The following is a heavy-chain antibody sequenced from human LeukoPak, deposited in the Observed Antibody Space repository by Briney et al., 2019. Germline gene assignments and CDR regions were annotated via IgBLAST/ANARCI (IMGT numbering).Heavy chain of an antibody. CDR1: GGSFSGYY. CDR2: INHSGST. V-gene: IGHV4-34*01. CDR3: ARVRGKWLQLRPFDY. Sequence: SETLSLTCAVYGGSFSGYYWSWIRQPPGKGLEWIGEINHSGSTNYNPSLKSRVTISVDTSKNQFSLKLSSVTAADTAVYYCARVRGKWLQLRPFDYWGQGTLVTVSS. D-gene: IGHD5-24*01. J-gene: IGHJ4*02.